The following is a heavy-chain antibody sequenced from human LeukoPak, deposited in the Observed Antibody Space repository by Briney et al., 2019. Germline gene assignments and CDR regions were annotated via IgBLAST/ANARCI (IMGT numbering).Heavy chain of an antibody. V-gene: IGHV3-15*01. CDR3: TTDQKWLRLALGY. CDR1: GFTFSNAW. D-gene: IGHD5-12*01. CDR2: IKSKTDGGTT. Sequence: GGSLRLSCAASGFTFSNAWMSWVRQAPGKGLEWVGRIKSKTDGGTTDYAAPVKGRFTISRDDSKNTLYLQMNSLKTEDTALYYCTTDQKWLRLALGYWGQGTLVTVSS. J-gene: IGHJ4*02.